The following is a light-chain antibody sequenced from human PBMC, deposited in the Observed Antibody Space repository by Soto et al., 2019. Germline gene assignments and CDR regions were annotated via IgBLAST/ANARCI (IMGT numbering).Light chain of an antibody. CDR1: SSNIGSNY. J-gene: IGLJ2*01. V-gene: IGLV1-47*01. CDR3: AAWDDILSGHVV. CDR2: RNN. Sequence: QPVLTQPPSASGTPGQRVTISCSGSSSNIGSNYVYWYQQLPGTAPKLLIYRNNQRPSGVPDRFSGSKSGTSASLAISGLRSEDEADYYCAAWDDILSGHVVFGGGTKVTVL.